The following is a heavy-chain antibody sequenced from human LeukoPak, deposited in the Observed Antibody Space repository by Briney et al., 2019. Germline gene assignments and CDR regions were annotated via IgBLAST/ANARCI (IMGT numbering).Heavy chain of an antibody. CDR1: GGSISTYS. D-gene: IGHD1-1*01. J-gene: IGHJ4*02. CDR2: VYTTGST. CDR3: ATGDWNGADY. Sequence: SETLSLTCSVSGGSISTYSWNWSRQPAGKGLEWIGRVYTTGSTSYSPSLKSRVTMSIDTSKNQFSLKLSSVTAADTAMYYCATGDWNGADYWGQGTLVTVSS. V-gene: IGHV4-4*07.